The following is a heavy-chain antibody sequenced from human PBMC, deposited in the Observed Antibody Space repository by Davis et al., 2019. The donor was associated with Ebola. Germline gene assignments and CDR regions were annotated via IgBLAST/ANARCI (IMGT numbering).Heavy chain of an antibody. CDR2: IRSKANSFAT. CDR3: SRHSPFRFLDY. CDR1: GITFSGFA. D-gene: IGHD3-3*01. Sequence: GESLKISCAASGITFSGFAVHWVRQASGKGLEWVGRIRSKANSFATEFAASVKGRFTISRDDSKNTAYLQMNSLKTEDTAVYYCSRHSPFRFLDYWGQGTLVTVSS. J-gene: IGHJ4*02. V-gene: IGHV3-73*01.